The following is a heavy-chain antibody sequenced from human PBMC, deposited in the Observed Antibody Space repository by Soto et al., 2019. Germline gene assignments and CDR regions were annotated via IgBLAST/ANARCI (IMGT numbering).Heavy chain of an antibody. J-gene: IGHJ5*02. CDR2: LYYGRSA. D-gene: IGHD2-15*01. V-gene: IGHV4-59*01. CDR1: GDSISSYY. CDR3: ARYDDCSGGSCYRGRWFDP. Sequence: PSETLSLTCAVSGDSISSYYCMWIRQPPGKGLESIGYLYYGRSANYNPSLKSRVTLSVDTSTNQCSLTLSSMTAADTAVYYRARYDDCSGGSCYRGRWFDPWGQGTLVTVSS.